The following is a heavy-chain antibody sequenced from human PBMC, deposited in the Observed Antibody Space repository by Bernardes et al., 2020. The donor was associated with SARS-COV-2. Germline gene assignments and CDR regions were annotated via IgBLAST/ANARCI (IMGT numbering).Heavy chain of an antibody. CDR3: ARVRCSGGSCYLVVYYYGRDV. CDR2: ISYDGSNK. CDR1: GFTFSSYA. D-gene: IGHD2-15*01. J-gene: IGHJ6*02. V-gene: IGHV3-30*01. Sequence: GGSLRLSRAASGFTFSSYAMHWVRQAPGKGLEWVAVISYDGSNKYYADSVKGRFTISRDNSKNTLYLQMNSLRAEDTAVYYCARVRCSGGSCYLVVYYYGRDVWRQVTTVPVSS.